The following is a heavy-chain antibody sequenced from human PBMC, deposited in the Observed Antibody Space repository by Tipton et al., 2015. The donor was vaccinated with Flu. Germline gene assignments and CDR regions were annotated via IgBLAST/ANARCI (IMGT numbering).Heavy chain of an antibody. J-gene: IGHJ3*02. Sequence: TLSLTCTVSGGSISSYYWSWIRQPPGKGLEWIGYIYYSGSTNYNPSLKSRVTISVDTSKNQFSLKLSSVTAADTAVYYCARAKATDAFDIWGQGTMVTVSS. CDR3: ARAKATDAFDI. CDR1: GGSISSYY. CDR2: IYYSGST. V-gene: IGHV4-59*08.